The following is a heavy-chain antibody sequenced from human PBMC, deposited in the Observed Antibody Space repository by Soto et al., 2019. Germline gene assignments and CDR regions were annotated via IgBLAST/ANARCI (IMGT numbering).Heavy chain of an antibody. Sequence: SETLSLTCAVYGGSFSGYYWSWIRQPPGKGLEWIGEINHSGSTNYNPSLKSRVTISVDTSKNQFSLKLSSVTAADTAVYYCARGLVVLPKYYDILTGYSTLYGFHYWGQGTLVTVS. D-gene: IGHD3-9*01. V-gene: IGHV4-34*01. CDR2: INHSGST. CDR3: ARGLVVLPKYYDILTGYSTLYGFHY. CDR1: GGSFSGYY. J-gene: IGHJ4*02.